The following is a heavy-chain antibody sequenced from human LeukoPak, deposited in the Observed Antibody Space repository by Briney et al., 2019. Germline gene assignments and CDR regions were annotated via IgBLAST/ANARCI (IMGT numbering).Heavy chain of an antibody. D-gene: IGHD6-13*01. CDR1: GSTFSSYW. CDR2: IKRDGSEK. Sequence: GGSLRLSCVASGSTFSSYWMTWVRQAPGKGLEWVANIKRDGSEKYYMDSVKGRFTISRDNAKNSLYLQMNSLRAEDTAVYYCARPPHIAAAGQDWGQGTLVTVSS. J-gene: IGHJ4*02. CDR3: ARPPHIAAAGQD. V-gene: IGHV3-7*01.